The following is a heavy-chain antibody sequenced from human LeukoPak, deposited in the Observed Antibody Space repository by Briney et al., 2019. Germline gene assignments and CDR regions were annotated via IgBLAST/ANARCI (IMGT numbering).Heavy chain of an antibody. CDR2: INPNVGGT. Sequence: ASVKVSCKTSGYTFTGYYIHWVRQAPGQGPEWMGWINPNVGGTNYAQKFQGWVTITMDTSITTVYMELSRLKSDDTAVYYCAKDAENGSGWFDPWGQGTLVTVSS. V-gene: IGHV1-2*04. CDR1: GYTFTGYY. D-gene: IGHD5-24*01. J-gene: IGHJ5*02. CDR3: AKDAENGSGWFDP.